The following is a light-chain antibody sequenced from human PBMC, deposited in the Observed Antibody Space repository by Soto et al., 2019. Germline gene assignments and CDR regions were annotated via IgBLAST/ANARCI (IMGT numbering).Light chain of an antibody. Sequence: QSALTQPASVNGAPGQSITISCTGTNSDVGGCNYVSYYLQHPGKAPKFMIYDVNNRPSGVSIRFSGSKSGNTASLTFSGLQAEDEADYYCSSYTKSSPVFGAGTKVT. CDR1: NSDVGGCNY. V-gene: IGLV2-14*01. CDR3: SSYTKSSPV. J-gene: IGLJ1*01. CDR2: DVN.